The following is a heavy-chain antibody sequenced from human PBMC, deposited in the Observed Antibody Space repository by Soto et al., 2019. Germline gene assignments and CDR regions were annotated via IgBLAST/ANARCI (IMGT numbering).Heavy chain of an antibody. D-gene: IGHD4-17*01. Sequence: QLQLQESGSGLVKPSQTLSLTCAVSGGSISSDNCSWSWIRQPPGKGLEWIGYIYHSGSTDYNPSLKRRSSISVDKSRNQFSLKLSSGSAADTAGYFCARATVTIGYGMDVWGQGTTVTVSS. CDR3: ARATVTIGYGMDV. J-gene: IGHJ6*02. CDR2: IYHSGST. V-gene: IGHV4-30-2*01. CDR1: GGSISSDNCS.